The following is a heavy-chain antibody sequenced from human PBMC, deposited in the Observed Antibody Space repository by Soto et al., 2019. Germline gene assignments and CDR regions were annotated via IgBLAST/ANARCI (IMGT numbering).Heavy chain of an antibody. Sequence: SETLSLTCTVSGGSISSYYWSWIRQPPGKGLEWIGYIYYSGSTNYNPSLKSRVTISVDTSKNQFSLKLCSVTAADTAVYYCARDGGLYYMDVWGKGTTVTVSS. CDR3: ARDGGLYYMDV. CDR1: GGSISSYY. D-gene: IGHD3-16*01. CDR2: IYYSGST. J-gene: IGHJ6*03. V-gene: IGHV4-59*01.